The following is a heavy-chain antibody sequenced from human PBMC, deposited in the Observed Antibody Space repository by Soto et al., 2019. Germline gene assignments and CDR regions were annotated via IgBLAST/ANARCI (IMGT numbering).Heavy chain of an antibody. CDR2: IIPIFGTA. D-gene: IGHD2-8*01. J-gene: IGHJ6*02. CDR1: GGTFSSYA. CDR3: GRGGETVLLVYANYGFCGMDV. V-gene: IGHV1-69*01. Sequence: QVQLVQSAAEVKKPGSSVKVSCKASGGTFSSYAISWVRHVPGQGLAWMGGIIPIFGTANYAQKFQGSVTLTPDEPGSVAYMELTSIRSEDTAVCYCGRGGETVLLVYANYGFCGMDVWGQGTTVTVSS.